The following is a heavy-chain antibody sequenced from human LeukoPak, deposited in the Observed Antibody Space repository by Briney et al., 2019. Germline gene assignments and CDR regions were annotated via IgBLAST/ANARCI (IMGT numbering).Heavy chain of an antibody. CDR3: ANKVYCSRTSCYPAGY. CDR2: IYHSGTT. Sequence: SETLFLTCAVSGGSISSGGYSWSWVRQRPGKGLEWIGEIYHSGTTNYNPSLKSRVTISFDTSENQFSLNLRSVTAADTAVYYCANKVYCSRTSCYPAGYWGQGTLVTVSS. D-gene: IGHD2-2*01. V-gene: IGHV4-39*07. J-gene: IGHJ4*02. CDR1: GGSISSGGYS.